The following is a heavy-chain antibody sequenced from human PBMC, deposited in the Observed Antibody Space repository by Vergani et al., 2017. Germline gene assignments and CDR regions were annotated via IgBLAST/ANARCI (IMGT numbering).Heavy chain of an antibody. CDR2: ISWNSGSI. D-gene: IGHD3-22*01. Sequence: EVQLVESGGGLVQPGRSLRLSCAASGFTFDDYAMHWVRQAPGKGLEWISGISWNSGSIGYADSVKGRFTISRDNAKNSLYLQMNSLRAEDTALYYCAKDMAXLEDYDSSGYPGDAFDIWGQGTMVTVSS. CDR1: GFTFDDYA. V-gene: IGHV3-9*01. CDR3: AKDMAXLEDYDSSGYPGDAFDI. J-gene: IGHJ3*02.